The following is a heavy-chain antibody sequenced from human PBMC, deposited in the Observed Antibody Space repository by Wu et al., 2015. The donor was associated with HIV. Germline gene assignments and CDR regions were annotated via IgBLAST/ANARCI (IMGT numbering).Heavy chain of an antibody. J-gene: IGHJ4*02. CDR1: GYTFTSYD. D-gene: IGHD2-21*01. Sequence: QVHLVQSGAEVKKPGSSVKVSCKASGYTFTSYDINWVRQATGQGLEWMGIINPSGGSTSYAQKFQGRVTMTRDTSISTAYLDLTWLRPDDTAVYYCAAGIQSGGANYWGQGNPSHRLL. V-gene: IGHV1-46*01. CDR3: AAGIQSGGANY. CDR2: INPSGGST.